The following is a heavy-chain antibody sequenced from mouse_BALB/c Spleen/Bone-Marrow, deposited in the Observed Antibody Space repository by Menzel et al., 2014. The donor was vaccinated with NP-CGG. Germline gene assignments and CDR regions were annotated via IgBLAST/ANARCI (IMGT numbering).Heavy chain of an antibody. CDR3: ARGGTTATWYFDV. J-gene: IGHJ1*01. D-gene: IGHD1-2*01. CDR1: GFNIKDTY. V-gene: IGHV14-3*02. CDR2: IDPANGNT. Sequence: VQLKQSGAELVKPGASVKLSCTASGFNIKDTYMHWVKQRPEQGLEWIGRIDPANGNTKYDPKFQGKATITADTSSNTAYLQLSSLTSEDTAVYYCARGGTTATWYFDVWGAGTTVTVSS.